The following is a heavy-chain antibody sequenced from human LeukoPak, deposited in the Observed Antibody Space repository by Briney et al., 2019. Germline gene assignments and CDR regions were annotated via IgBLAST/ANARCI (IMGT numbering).Heavy chain of an antibody. CDR3: ARERVSHDY. D-gene: IGHD2-8*01. CDR2: ISYDGSNK. V-gene: IGHV3-30*04. Sequence: GGSLRLSCAASGFTSSSYAMHWARQAPSKGLEWVAVISYDGSNKYYADSVKGRFTISRDNSKNTLYLQMNSLRAEDTAVYYCARERVSHDYWGQGTLVTVSS. J-gene: IGHJ4*02. CDR1: GFTSSSYA.